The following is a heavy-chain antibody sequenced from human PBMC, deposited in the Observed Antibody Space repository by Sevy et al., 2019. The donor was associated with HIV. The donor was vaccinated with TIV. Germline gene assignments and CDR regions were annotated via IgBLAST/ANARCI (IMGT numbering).Heavy chain of an antibody. CDR2: IYYTGST. V-gene: IGHV4-59*01. CDR1: GGSISAYY. Sequence: SETLSLTCTVSGGSISAYYWSWIRQPPGKGLEDLGYIYYTGSTNYNPSLKSRVTISVDTSKNQFSLKLSSVTAADTAVYYCARAPPVRSGDDSLNWFDPWGQGTLVTVSS. J-gene: IGHJ5*02. D-gene: IGHD5-12*01. CDR3: ARAPPVRSGDDSLNWFDP.